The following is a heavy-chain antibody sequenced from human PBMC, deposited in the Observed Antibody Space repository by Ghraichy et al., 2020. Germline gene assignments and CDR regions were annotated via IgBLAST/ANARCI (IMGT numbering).Heavy chain of an antibody. CDR2: IYYSGST. D-gene: IGHD5-12*01. CDR1: GGSISSSSYY. J-gene: IGHJ4*02. V-gene: IGHV4-39*01. CDR3: ARLPYSGYDPDY. Sequence: ESLNISCTVSGGSISSSSYYWGWIRQPPGKGLEWIGSIYYSGSTYYNPSLKSRVTISVDTSKNQFSLKLSSVTAADTAVYYCARLPYSGYDPDYWGQGTLVTVSS.